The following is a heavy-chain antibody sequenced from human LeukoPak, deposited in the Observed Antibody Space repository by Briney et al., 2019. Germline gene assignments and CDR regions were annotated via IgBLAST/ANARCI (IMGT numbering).Heavy chain of an antibody. J-gene: IGHJ3*02. CDR3: ARAPGYCSGGSCYSGGGDAFDI. V-gene: IGHV4-59*01. D-gene: IGHD2-15*01. CDR2: IYYSGST. Sequence: SETLSLTCTVSGGSISSYYWSWIRQPPGKGLEWIGYIYYSGSTNYNPSLKSRVTISVDTSKNQFSLKLSSVTAADTAVYYCARAPGYCSGGSCYSGGGDAFDIWGQGTMVTVSP. CDR1: GGSISSYY.